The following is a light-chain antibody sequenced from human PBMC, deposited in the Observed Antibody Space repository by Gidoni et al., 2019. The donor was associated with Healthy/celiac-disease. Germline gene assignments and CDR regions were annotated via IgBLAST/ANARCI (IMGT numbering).Light chain of an antibody. V-gene: IGKV3-20*01. J-gene: IGKJ1*01. CDR1: QSVSSSY. Sequence: SCRASQSVSSSYLAWYQQKPGQAPRLLIYGASSRATGIPDRFSGSGSGTDFTLTISRLEPEDFAVYYCPQYGSSPRTFGQGTKVEIK. CDR2: GAS. CDR3: PQYGSSPRT.